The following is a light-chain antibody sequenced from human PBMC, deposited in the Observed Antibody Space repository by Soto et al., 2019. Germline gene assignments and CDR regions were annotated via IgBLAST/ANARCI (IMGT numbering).Light chain of an antibody. Sequence: DFQMTQSPSSVSASVGDRVTITCRASQGISNWLAWYQQKPGKAPKLLIYAASNLQSGVPSRFSGSGSGTNFSLTISSLQPEDFATYYCQQANSFPITFGQGTRLEIK. CDR1: QGISNW. J-gene: IGKJ5*01. V-gene: IGKV1-12*01. CDR2: AAS. CDR3: QQANSFPIT.